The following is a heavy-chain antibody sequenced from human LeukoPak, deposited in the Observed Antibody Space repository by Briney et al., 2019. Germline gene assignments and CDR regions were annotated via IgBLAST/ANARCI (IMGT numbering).Heavy chain of an antibody. CDR2: MNPNSGNT. CDR3: SYYDRRAFGI. V-gene: IGHV1-8*01. Sequence: ASVKASCKASGDTFTSSDINWVRQATGEGHVRMGWMNPNSGNTGYAQKFQGRVTMTRNTSISTAYMELSSLRSEDTAVYYCSYYDRRAFGIWGQGTMVTVSS. J-gene: IGHJ3*02. D-gene: IGHD3-22*01. CDR1: GDTFTSSD.